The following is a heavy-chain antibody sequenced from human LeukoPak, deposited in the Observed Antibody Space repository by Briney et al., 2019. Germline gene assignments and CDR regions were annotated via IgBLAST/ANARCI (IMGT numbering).Heavy chain of an antibody. CDR2: MNPNSGNT. Sequence: GXTXTXXXXNXXRQATGQGLEWMGWMNPNSGNTGYAQKFQGRVTMTRNTSISTAYMELSSLRSEDTAVYYCARSLPYYDFWSGKIGYYYYGMDVWGQGTTVTVSS. CDR3: ARSLPYYDFWSGKIGYYYYGMDV. CDR1: GXTXTXXX. D-gene: IGHD3-3*01. V-gene: IGHV1-8*01. J-gene: IGHJ6*02.